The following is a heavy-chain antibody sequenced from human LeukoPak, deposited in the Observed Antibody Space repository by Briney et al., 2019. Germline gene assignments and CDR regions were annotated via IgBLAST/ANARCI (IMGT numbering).Heavy chain of an antibody. CDR2: IIPILGIA. CDR1: GGTFSSYA. J-gene: IGHJ4*02. Sequence: SVKVSCKASGGTFSSYAISWVRQAPGQGLEWMGRIIPILGIANYAQKFQGRVTITADKSTSTAYMELSSLRSEDTAVYYCAVDYGGDYYFDYWGQGTLVTVSS. CDR3: AVDYGGDYYFDY. V-gene: IGHV1-69*04. D-gene: IGHD4-23*01.